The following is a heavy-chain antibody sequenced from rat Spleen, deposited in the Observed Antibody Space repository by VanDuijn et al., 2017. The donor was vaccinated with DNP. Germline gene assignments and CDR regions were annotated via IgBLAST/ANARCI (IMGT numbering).Heavy chain of an antibody. J-gene: IGHJ2*01. CDR2: ISSDGPIT. Sequence: EVQLVESGGGLVQPGRSMKLSCAASGFSFSDYGMAWVLQAPTKGLEWVASISSDGPITYYRDSVRGRFTLSRDNAKSILYLQMESLRSEDTATYYCAKDAFDYWGQGVMVTVSS. CDR3: AKDAFDY. V-gene: IGHV5-20*01. CDR1: GFSFSDYG.